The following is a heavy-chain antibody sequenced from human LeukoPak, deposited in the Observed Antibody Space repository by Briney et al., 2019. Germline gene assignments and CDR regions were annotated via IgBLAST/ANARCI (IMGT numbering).Heavy chain of an antibody. CDR3: TRDQVQLAHAFDI. CDR1: GFTFNHFA. Sequence: GGSLRLSCAASGFTFNHFAMHWVRQAPGKGLEWVGFIRSKAYGGTTEYAASVKGRFTISRDDSKSIAYLQMNSLKTEDTAVYYCTRDQVQLAHAFDIWGQGTMVTVSS. CDR2: IRSKAYGGTT. D-gene: IGHD6-13*01. J-gene: IGHJ3*02. V-gene: IGHV3-49*04.